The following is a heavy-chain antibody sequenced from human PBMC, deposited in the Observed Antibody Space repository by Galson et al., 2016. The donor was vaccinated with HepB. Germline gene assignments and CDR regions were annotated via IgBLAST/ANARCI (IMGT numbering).Heavy chain of an antibody. CDR2: INTGNGNT. J-gene: IGHJ5*02. D-gene: IGHD1-26*01. Sequence: SVKVSCKASGYTFTSYAMHWVRQAPGPRLEWMGWINTGNGNTKYSQKFQGRVTISRDTSASTAYMELRSLRSEDTAVYYCASDSGSPNWFDPWGQGTLVTVSS. CDR1: GYTFTSYA. V-gene: IGHV1-3*04. CDR3: ASDSGSPNWFDP.